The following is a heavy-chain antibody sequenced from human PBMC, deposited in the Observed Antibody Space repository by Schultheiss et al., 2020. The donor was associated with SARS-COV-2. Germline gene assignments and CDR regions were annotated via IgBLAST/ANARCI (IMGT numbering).Heavy chain of an antibody. CDR1: GFTFSSYD. CDR2: IGTAGDP. V-gene: IGHV3-13*05. CDR3: ARIFGSGWYDV. Sequence: GGSLRLSCAASGFTFSSYDMHWVRQPTGKGLEWVSAIGTAGDPYYPGSVKGRFTISRDNAKNSLYLQMNSLRAEDTAVYYCARIFGSGWYDVWGQGTTVTVSS. D-gene: IGHD6-19*01. J-gene: IGHJ6*02.